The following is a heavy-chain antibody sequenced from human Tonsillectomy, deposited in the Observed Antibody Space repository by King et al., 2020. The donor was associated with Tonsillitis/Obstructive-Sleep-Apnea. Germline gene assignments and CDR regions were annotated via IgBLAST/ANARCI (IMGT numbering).Heavy chain of an antibody. D-gene: IGHD4-17*01. CDR2: INPNSGGT. CDR3: ARGFHTTVTTLLDAFDL. V-gene: IGHV1-2*06. J-gene: IGHJ3*01. CDR1: GYTFTDYY. Sequence: VQLVESGAELKKPGSSVKVSCKASGYTFTDYYLHWVRQAPGQGLEWMGRINPNSGGTNYAQKFQGRFTMTRDTSITAAYMDLTRLRADDTAGYYCARGFHTTVTTLLDAFDLWGQGTMVTVSS.